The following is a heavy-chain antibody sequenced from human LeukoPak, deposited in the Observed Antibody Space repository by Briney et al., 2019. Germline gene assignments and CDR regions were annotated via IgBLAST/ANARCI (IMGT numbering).Heavy chain of an antibody. CDR2: IWYDGSIK. CDR3: ARDPYYYGSGIWGYFDY. D-gene: IGHD3-10*01. J-gene: IGHJ4*02. V-gene: IGHV3-33*01. Sequence: GRSLRLSCAASGFTFSSYGMHWVRQAPGKGLEGVAVIWYDGSIKYYSDSVKGRFTISRDNSNNTLYLQMDSLRAEDTAVYYCARDPYYYGSGIWGYFDYWGQGTLVTVSS. CDR1: GFTFSSYG.